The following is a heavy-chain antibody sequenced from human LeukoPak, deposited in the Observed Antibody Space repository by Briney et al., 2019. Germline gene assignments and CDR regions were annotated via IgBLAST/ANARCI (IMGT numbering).Heavy chain of an antibody. D-gene: IGHD4-17*01. CDR3: AKAPSTVLFDY. V-gene: IGHV3-23*01. CDR2: ISGSGGST. Sequence: GGSLRLSCAAPGFAFRSYAMSWVRQAPGKGLEWVSAISGSGGSTYYADSVKGRFTISRDNSKNTLYLQMNSLRAEDTAVYYCAKAPSTVLFDYWGQGTLVTVSS. CDR1: GFAFRSYA. J-gene: IGHJ4*02.